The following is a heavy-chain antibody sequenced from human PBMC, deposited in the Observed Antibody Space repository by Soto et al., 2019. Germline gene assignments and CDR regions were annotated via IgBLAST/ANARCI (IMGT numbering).Heavy chain of an antibody. CDR2: IIPIFGTA. Sequence: ASVKVSCKASGGTFSSYAISWVRQAPGQGLEWMGGIIPIFGTANYAQKFQGRVTITADESTSTAYMELSSLRSEDTAVYYCGTNPISLAYCGGDCYAIDYWGQGTLVTVSS. CDR1: GGTFSSYA. CDR3: GTNPISLAYCGGDCYAIDY. V-gene: IGHV1-69*13. J-gene: IGHJ4*02. D-gene: IGHD2-21*02.